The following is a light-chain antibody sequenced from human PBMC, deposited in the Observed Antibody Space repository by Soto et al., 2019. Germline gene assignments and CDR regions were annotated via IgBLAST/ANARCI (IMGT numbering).Light chain of an antibody. CDR3: QHYGSSVS. CDR2: GAS. J-gene: IGKJ5*01. V-gene: IGKV3-20*01. CDR1: QSGSSSL. Sequence: EIVLTQSPGTLSLSPGERATLSCRASQSGSSSLLAWYQQKPGQAPRLLIYGASSRATGIPAGFSGSGSGTDFTLTISRLEPEDFAVFYCQHYGSSVSCAQGTLLVI.